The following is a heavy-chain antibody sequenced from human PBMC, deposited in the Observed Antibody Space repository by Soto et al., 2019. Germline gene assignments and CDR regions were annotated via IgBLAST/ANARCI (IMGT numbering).Heavy chain of an antibody. CDR1: GFTFDDYA. CDR3: AKALSPPRITMVRGVNWYFDL. Sequence: EVQLVESGGGLVQPGRSLRLSCAASGFTFDDYAMHWVRQAPGKGLEWVSGISWNSGSIGYADSVKGRFTISRDNAKNSLYLQMNSLRAEDTALYYCAKALSPPRITMVRGVNWYFDLWGRGTLVTVSS. J-gene: IGHJ2*01. D-gene: IGHD3-10*01. CDR2: ISWNSGSI. V-gene: IGHV3-9*01.